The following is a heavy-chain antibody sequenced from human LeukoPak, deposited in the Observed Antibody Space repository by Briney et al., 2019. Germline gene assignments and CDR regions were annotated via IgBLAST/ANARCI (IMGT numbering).Heavy chain of an antibody. CDR2: IYDSGST. Sequence: PSETLSLTCAVSGYSISSGYYWGWIRPPPGKGREWIGMIYDSGSTYYNPSVKSRVTISGEKEKNNLYLKVNSVTGADRAVYYCARQWAPHIVVVPAAAFDIWGQGTMVTVSS. V-gene: IGHV4-38-2*01. J-gene: IGHJ3*02. CDR3: ARQWAPHIVVVPAAAFDI. D-gene: IGHD2-2*01. CDR1: GYSISSGYY.